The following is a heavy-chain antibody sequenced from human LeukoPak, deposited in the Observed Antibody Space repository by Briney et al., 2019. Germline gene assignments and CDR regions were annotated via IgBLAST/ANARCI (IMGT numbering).Heavy chain of an antibody. V-gene: IGHV1-24*01. CDR1: GYTLTELS. Sequence: ASVKVSCKVSGYTLTELSMHWVRQAPGKGLERMGGFDPEDGETIYAQKFQGRVTMTEDTSTDTAYMELSSLRSEDTAVYYCATSYYDSSGYYYLGPDAFDIWGQGTMVTVSS. CDR2: FDPEDGET. D-gene: IGHD3-22*01. CDR3: ATSYYDSSGYYYLGPDAFDI. J-gene: IGHJ3*02.